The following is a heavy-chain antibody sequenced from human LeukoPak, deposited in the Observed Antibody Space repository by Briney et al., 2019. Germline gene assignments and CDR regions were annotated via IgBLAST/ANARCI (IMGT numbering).Heavy chain of an antibody. CDR3: TRGEVDY. Sequence: GGSLRLSCTSSGSSFGDYAMSWVRQAPGKGLEWVSFIRSKAYGGTTDYAASVKGRFTISRDDSKSIAFLQMKSLKTEDTAVYYCTRGEVDYWGQGTLVTVSS. CDR2: IRSKAYGGTT. CDR1: GSSFGDYA. D-gene: IGHD1-26*01. V-gene: IGHV3-49*04. J-gene: IGHJ4*02.